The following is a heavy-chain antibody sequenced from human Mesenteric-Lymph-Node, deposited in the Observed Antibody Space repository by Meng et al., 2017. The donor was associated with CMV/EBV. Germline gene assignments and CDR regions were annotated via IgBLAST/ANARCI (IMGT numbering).Heavy chain of an antibody. CDR2: IASGGST. V-gene: IGHV3-23*01. J-gene: IGHJ3*02. CDR1: GFTFSNYW. CDR3: AKDIRTISAFDI. Sequence: GESLKISCEASGFTFSNYWMTWVRQAPGKGLEWVSGIASGGSTYYADSVKGRFTISRDNSKNTLYLQMNSLRAEDTAVYYCAKDIRTISAFDIWGQGTMVTVSS. D-gene: IGHD1/OR15-1a*01.